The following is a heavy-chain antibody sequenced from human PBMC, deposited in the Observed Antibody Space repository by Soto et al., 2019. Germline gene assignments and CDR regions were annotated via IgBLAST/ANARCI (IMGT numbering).Heavy chain of an antibody. V-gene: IGHV4-31*03. D-gene: IGHD6-19*01. CDR1: GGSISSGGYY. CDR2: IYYTGST. J-gene: IGHJ6*02. CDR3: ASSPVTGIYYAMDV. Sequence: SETLSLTCTVSGGSISSGGYYWSWIRQHPGKGLEWIGNIYYTGSTHYDPSLKSRITISLDTSKNQISLKRSSVTAADTAVYYCASSPVTGIYYAMDVWGQGTTVT.